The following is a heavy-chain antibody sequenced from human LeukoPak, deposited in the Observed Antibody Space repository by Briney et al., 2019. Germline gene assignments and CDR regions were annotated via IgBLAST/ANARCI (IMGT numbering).Heavy chain of an antibody. Sequence: ASVKVSCKVSGYTLTELSMHWVRQAPGQGLEWMGWISAYNGNTNYAQKLQGRVTMTTDTSTSTAYMELRSLRSDDTAVYYCARGRIAVGFPYYMDVWGKGTTVTISS. CDR2: ISAYNGNT. D-gene: IGHD6-19*01. J-gene: IGHJ6*03. CDR3: ARGRIAVGFPYYMDV. CDR1: GYTLTELS. V-gene: IGHV1-18*01.